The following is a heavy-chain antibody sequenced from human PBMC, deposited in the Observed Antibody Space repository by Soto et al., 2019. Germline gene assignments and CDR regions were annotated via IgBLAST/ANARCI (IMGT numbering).Heavy chain of an antibody. V-gene: IGHV4-59*01. CDR1: GGSSRTSY. Sequence: LETLSLTWTVSGGSSRTSYWSWIRQPPGKGLEWIGYTYNSGSTNYNPSLKSRVTISVDTSKNQFSLHLSSVTAADTAVYYCARDAFDIWGQGTMVTVSS. J-gene: IGHJ3*02. CDR2: TYNSGST. CDR3: ARDAFDI.